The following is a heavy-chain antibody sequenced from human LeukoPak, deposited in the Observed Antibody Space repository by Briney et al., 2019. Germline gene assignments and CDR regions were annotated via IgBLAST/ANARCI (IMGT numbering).Heavy chain of an antibody. CDR1: GGSFSGYY. CDR2: INHSGST. CDR3: ARDVTGGFDY. J-gene: IGHJ4*02. V-gene: IGHV4-34*01. Sequence: SETLSLTCAVYGGSFSGYYWSWIRQPPGKGLEWIGEINHSGSTNYNPSLKSRVTISVDTSKNRFSLKLSSVTAADTAVYYCARDVTGGFDYWGQGTLVTVSS. D-gene: IGHD3-10*01.